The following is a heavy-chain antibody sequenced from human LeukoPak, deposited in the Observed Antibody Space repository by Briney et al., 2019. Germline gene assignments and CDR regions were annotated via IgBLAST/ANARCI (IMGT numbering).Heavy chain of an antibody. V-gene: IGHV1-69*06. Sequence: GASVKVSCKASGGTFSSYAISWVRQAPGQGLEWMGGIIPIFGTANYAQKFQGRVTITADKSTSTAYMELSSPRSEDTAVYYCARSPRLRSMRSPYYYYMDVWGKGTTVTVSS. D-gene: IGHD3-10*01. CDR2: IIPIFGTA. CDR1: GGTFSSYA. CDR3: ARSPRLRSMRSPYYYYMDV. J-gene: IGHJ6*03.